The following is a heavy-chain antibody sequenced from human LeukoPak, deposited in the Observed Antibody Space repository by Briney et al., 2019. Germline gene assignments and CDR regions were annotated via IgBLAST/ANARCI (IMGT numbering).Heavy chain of an antibody. Sequence: PSETLSLTCTVSGYSISSGYYWGWIRQPPGKGLEWIGTIYHSGSTYYNPSLKSRVTISVDTSKNQFFLKLSSVTAADTAVYYCVRDGYYYDSSGYNWGQGTLVTVSS. CDR3: VRDGYYYDSSGYN. J-gene: IGHJ4*02. CDR1: GYSISSGYY. V-gene: IGHV4-38-2*02. D-gene: IGHD3-22*01. CDR2: IYHSGST.